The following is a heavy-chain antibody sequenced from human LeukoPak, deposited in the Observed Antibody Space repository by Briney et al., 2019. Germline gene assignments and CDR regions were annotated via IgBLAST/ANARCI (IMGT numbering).Heavy chain of an antibody. CDR3: ARGSYDSSGYYYWGYYYYYMDV. CDR1: DGSITNYY. D-gene: IGHD3-22*01. V-gene: IGHV4-59*12. Sequence: PSETLSLTCTVSDGSITNYYWSWIRQPPGKGLEWIGSIYYSGSTFYNPSLKSRVTISVDTSKNHFSLKLSSVTAADTAVYYCARGSYDSSGYYYWGYYYYYMDVWGKGTTVTISS. CDR2: IYYSGST. J-gene: IGHJ6*03.